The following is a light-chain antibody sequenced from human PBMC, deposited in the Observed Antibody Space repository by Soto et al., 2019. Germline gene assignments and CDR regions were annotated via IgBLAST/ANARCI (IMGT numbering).Light chain of an antibody. CDR3: SSYTSSSTLVV. J-gene: IGLJ2*01. CDR1: SSDVGGYNY. CDR2: EVS. Sequence: LTQPASVSGSPGQSITISCTGTSSDVGGYNYVSWYQQHPGKAPKLMIYEVSNRPSGVSNRFSGSKSGNTASLTISGLQAEDEADYYCSSYTSSSTLVVFGGGTQLTVL. V-gene: IGLV2-14*01.